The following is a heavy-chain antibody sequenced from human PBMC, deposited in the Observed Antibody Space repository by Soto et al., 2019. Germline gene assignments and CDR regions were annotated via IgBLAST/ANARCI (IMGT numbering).Heavy chain of an antibody. CDR3: AKVSSGYYYSVDY. J-gene: IGHJ4*02. Sequence: QVQLVESGGGVVQPGRSLRLSCAASGFTFSSYGMHWVRQAPGKGLEWVAVISYDGSNKYYADSVKDRFTISRDNSKNTLYLQMNSLRAEDTAVYYCAKVSSGYYYSVDYWGQGTLVTVSS. CDR1: GFTFSSYG. V-gene: IGHV3-30*18. D-gene: IGHD3-22*01. CDR2: ISYDGSNK.